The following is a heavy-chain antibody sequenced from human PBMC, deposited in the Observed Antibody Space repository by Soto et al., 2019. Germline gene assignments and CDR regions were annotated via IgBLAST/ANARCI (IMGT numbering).Heavy chain of an antibody. J-gene: IGHJ4*02. CDR3: ARGDGGGNDYFAF. CDR2: IYYSGST. Sequence: SETLSLTCTVSGGSISSYYWSWIRQPPGKGLEWIGYIYYSGSTNYNPSLKSRVTISVDTSKNQFSLKLSSVTAADTAVYYCARGDGGGNDYFAFGARGPLDPVSS. CDR1: GGSISSYY. V-gene: IGHV4-59*01. D-gene: IGHD3-10*01.